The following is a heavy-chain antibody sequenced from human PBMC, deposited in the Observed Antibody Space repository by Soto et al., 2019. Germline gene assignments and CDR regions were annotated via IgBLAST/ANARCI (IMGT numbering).Heavy chain of an antibody. D-gene: IGHD4-17*01. V-gene: IGHV4-34*01. CDR3: ARRITVIHYFDI. CDR1: GGSFSDFY. CDR2: INPSGNT. Sequence: KSSETLSLTCAVYGGSFSDFYWSWIRQPPGKGLEWIGEINPSGNTNYDPSLKSRVSILVDRSKSQFSLRLSSVTAADTAVYYCARRITVIHYFDIWGRGTPVTVSS. J-gene: IGHJ4*02.